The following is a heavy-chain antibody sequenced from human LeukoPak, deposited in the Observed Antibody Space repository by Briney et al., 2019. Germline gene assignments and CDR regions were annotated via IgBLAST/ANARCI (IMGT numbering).Heavy chain of an antibody. D-gene: IGHD1-26*01. Sequence: SHTLSLTCTVSGGLISRIEYYWSWVRQSPVKGPEWLGHIYHTGTTLYSPHLNNRLTISVDSSKNQFSLTLNSVTAADTAVYYCASVSVWELATHTGGSFDYWGRGILVTVSS. V-gene: IGHV4-30-4*01. CDR1: GGLISRIEYY. CDR3: ASVSVWELATHTGGSFDY. CDR2: IYHTGTT. J-gene: IGHJ4*02.